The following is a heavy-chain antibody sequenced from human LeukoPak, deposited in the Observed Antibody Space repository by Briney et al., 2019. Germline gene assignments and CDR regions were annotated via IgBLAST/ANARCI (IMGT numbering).Heavy chain of an antibody. J-gene: IGHJ1*01. CDR3: VQSELRPFKAFD. CDR1: GFTFSNYA. Sequence: PGGSLRLSCGAAGFTFSNYAMNWVRQAPGKGPQWVSNIYGNSKKTFYADSVKGRFTISRDNAKNTLYLQMNGLRVEDTAVYYCVQSELRPFKAFDWGQGTQVTVSS. CDR2: IYGNSKKT. D-gene: IGHD1-7*01. V-gene: IGHV3-23*01.